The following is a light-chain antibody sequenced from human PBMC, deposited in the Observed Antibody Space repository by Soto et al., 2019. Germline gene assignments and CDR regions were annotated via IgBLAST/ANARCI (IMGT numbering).Light chain of an antibody. J-gene: IGLJ2*01. CDR3: SSYTSSSTPL. CDR2: DVS. Sequence: QSALTQPASVSGSPGQSITISCIGTSSDVGGYNYVSWYQQHPGKAPKLMIYDVSNRPSGVSNRFSGSKSGNTASLTISGLQAEDEADYYCSSYTSSSTPLFGGGTKVTVL. V-gene: IGLV2-14*01. CDR1: SSDVGGYNY.